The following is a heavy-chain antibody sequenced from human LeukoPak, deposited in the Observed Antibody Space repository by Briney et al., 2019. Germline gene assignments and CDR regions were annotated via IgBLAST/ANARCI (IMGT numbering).Heavy chain of an antibody. D-gene: IGHD3-10*01. V-gene: IGHV3-48*01. CDR3: TTGITMVRGVIHLIDY. CDR2: ISGSSSTI. CDR1: RFTFSSYT. Sequence: GGSRTLAWSAARFTFSSYTMHWVRQAPGKGLEWISSISGSSSTIYYADPVKGRFTTCRDNARNSLYLQMNSLKTEDTAVYYCTTGITMVRGVIHLIDYWGQGTLVTVCS. J-gene: IGHJ4*02.